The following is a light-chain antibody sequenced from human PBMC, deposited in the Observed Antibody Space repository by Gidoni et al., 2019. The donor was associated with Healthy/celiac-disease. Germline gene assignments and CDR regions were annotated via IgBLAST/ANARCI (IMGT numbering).Light chain of an antibody. V-gene: IGKV1-39*01. CDR2: AAS. Sequence: DIQITPSPSSLSASVGDRVTITCRASQSISSYLNWYQQKPGKAPKLLIYAASSLQSGVPSRFSGSGSGTDFTLTISSLQPEDFATYYCQQSYSTLTWTFGQGTKVEIK. CDR1: QSISSY. CDR3: QQSYSTLTWT. J-gene: IGKJ1*01.